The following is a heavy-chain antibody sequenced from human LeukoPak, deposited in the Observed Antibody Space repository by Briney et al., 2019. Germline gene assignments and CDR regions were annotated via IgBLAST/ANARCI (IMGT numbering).Heavy chain of an antibody. CDR1: GFTVSSNY. Sequence: GGSLRLSCAASGFTVSSNYMSWVRQAPGKGLEWVSVIYSGGSTYYADSVKGRFTISRDNSKNTLFLQMNSLRAEDTAVYYCARAAYDSSGYLTLWGQGTLVTVSS. CDR3: ARAAYDSSGYLTL. J-gene: IGHJ4*02. D-gene: IGHD3-22*01. V-gene: IGHV3-53*01. CDR2: IYSGGST.